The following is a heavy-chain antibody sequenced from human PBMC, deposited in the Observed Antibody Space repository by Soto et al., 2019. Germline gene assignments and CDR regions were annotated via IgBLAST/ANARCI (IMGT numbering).Heavy chain of an antibody. CDR1: GFTFSNAW. J-gene: IGHJ3*02. CDR3: TTGSVPAARPHGDDAFDI. V-gene: IGHV3-15*01. CDR2: IKSKTDGGTT. D-gene: IGHD2-2*01. Sequence: EGSLRLSCAASGFTFSNAWMSWVRQAPGKGLEWVGRIKSKTDGGTTDYAAPVKGRFTISRDDSKNRLYLQMNSLKTEDTAVYYCTTGSVPAARPHGDDAFDIWGQGTMVTVSS.